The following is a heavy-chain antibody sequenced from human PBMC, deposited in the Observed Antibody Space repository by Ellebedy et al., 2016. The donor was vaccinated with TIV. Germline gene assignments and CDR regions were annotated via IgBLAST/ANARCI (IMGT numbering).Heavy chain of an antibody. Sequence: GGSLRLXXAASGFTFSSYSMNWVRQAPGKGLEWVSSISSSSSYIYYADSVKGRFTISRDNAKNSLYLQMNSLRAEDTAVYYCARMRSITMVRGQDYGMDVWGQGTTVTVSS. CDR1: GFTFSSYS. D-gene: IGHD3-10*01. CDR2: ISSSSSYI. J-gene: IGHJ6*02. V-gene: IGHV3-21*01. CDR3: ARMRSITMVRGQDYGMDV.